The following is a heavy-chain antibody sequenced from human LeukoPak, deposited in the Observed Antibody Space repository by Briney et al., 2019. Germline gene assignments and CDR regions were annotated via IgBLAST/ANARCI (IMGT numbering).Heavy chain of an antibody. CDR2: INSDGSST. V-gene: IGHV3-74*01. Sequence: GGSLRLSCAASGFTFSSYWMHWVRQAPGKGLEWVSRINSDGSSTSYADSVKGRFTISRDNAKNTLYLQMNSLRAEDTAVYYCARPMSRYSSGLEDAFDIWGQGTMVTVSS. J-gene: IGHJ3*02. CDR3: ARPMSRYSSGLEDAFDI. D-gene: IGHD6-19*01. CDR1: GFTFSSYW.